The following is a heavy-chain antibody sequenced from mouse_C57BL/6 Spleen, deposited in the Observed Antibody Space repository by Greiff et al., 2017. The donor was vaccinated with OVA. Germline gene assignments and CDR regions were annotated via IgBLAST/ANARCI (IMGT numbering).Heavy chain of an antibody. Sequence: EVQGVESGGGLVKPGGSLKLSCAASGFTFSSYAMSWVRQTPEKRLEWVATISDGGSYTYYPDNVKGRFTISRDNAKNNLYLQMSHLKSEDTAMYYCASAIYYGSRRAMDYWGQGTSVTVSS. J-gene: IGHJ4*01. D-gene: IGHD2-2*01. CDR3: ASAIYYGSRRAMDY. CDR2: ISDGGSYT. CDR1: GFTFSSYA. V-gene: IGHV5-4*01.